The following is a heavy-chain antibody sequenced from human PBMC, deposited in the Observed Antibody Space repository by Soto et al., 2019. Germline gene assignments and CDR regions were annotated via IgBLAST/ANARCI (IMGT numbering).Heavy chain of an antibody. V-gene: IGHV3-7*03. CDR1: EFTFSSYW. Sequence: ESGGGLVQPGGSLRLSCAASEFTFSSYWMNWVRQAPGRGLEWVADIKQDETEKYYVDSVKGRFTISRDNAKNSLYLQMDSLRPEDTAVYYCARGDYFDRRFDYWGQGTLVTVSS. J-gene: IGHJ4*02. D-gene: IGHD3-22*01. CDR2: IKQDETEK. CDR3: ARGDYFDRRFDY.